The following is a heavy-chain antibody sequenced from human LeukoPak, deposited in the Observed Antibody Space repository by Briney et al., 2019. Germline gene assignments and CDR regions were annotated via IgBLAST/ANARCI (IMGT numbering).Heavy chain of an antibody. CDR1: GFTFSSYA. CDR2: ISGSGGRT. D-gene: IGHD3-22*01. V-gene: IGHV3-23*01. Sequence: GGSLRLSCAASGFTFSSYAMSWVRQAPGKGLEWVSAISGSGGRTYYADSVKGRFTISRDNSKNTLYLQMNSLRAEDTAVYYCAKDILYYDSSGYPRLGDYYYGMDVWGQGTTVTVSS. J-gene: IGHJ6*02. CDR3: AKDILYYDSSGYPRLGDYYYGMDV.